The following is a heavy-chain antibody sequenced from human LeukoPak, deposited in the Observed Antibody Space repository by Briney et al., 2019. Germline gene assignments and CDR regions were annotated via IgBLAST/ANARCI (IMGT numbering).Heavy chain of an antibody. J-gene: IGHJ6*02. CDR2: INPNSGDT. V-gene: IGHV1-2*02. CDR3: ARDEFRTNGMDV. Sequence: ASVKVSCKASGYTFTGYYIDWVRQAPGQGLEWMGWINPNSGDTNYAQKFQGRVTMTRDTSISTAYMKLSRLRSDDTAVYYCARDEFRTNGMDVWGQGTTVTVSS. CDR1: GYTFTGYY. D-gene: IGHD1-14*01.